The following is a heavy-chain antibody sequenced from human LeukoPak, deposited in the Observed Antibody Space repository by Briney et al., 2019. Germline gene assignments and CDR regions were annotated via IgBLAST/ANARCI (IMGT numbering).Heavy chain of an antibody. CDR3: ATNPVMITFGGVIVNSWEFDP. D-gene: IGHD3-16*02. V-gene: IGHV1-18*01. CDR2: ISAYNGNT. Sequence: ASVKVSCKASGYTFTSYGISWVRQAPGQGLEWMGWISAYNGNTNYAQKLQGRVTMTTDTSTSTAYMELRSLRSDDTAVYYCATNPVMITFGGVIVNSWEFDPWGQGTLVTVSS. CDR1: GYTFTSYG. J-gene: IGHJ5*02.